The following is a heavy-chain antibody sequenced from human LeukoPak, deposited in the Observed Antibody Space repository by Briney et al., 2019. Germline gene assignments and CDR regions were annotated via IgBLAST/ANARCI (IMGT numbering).Heavy chain of an antibody. CDR3: ATEGYYDSSGYYTDY. V-gene: IGHV1-24*01. D-gene: IGHD3-22*01. J-gene: IGHJ4*02. CDR2: FDPEKGET. CDR1: GCTLTELS. Sequence: ASVKVSCKVSGCTLTELSMHWVRQAPGKGFEWMGRFDPEKGETIYAQKFQGRVTMTEDTSTDTAYMELSSLRSEDTAVYYCATEGYYDSSGYYTDYWGQGTLVTVSS.